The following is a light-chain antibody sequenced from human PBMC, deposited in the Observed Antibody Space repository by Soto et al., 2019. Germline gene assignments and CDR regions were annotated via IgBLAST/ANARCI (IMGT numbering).Light chain of an antibody. V-gene: IGKV3-15*01. CDR3: QQYNNWPPYT. Sequence: EIVMTQSTATLSVSPGERATLSCRASQSVNSNLAWYQQKPGQAPRLLIYGASTRATGIPARFSGSGSGTEFTLTISSLQSEDFAVYYCQQYNNWPPYTFGQGTKVDIK. J-gene: IGKJ2*01. CDR2: GAS. CDR1: QSVNSN.